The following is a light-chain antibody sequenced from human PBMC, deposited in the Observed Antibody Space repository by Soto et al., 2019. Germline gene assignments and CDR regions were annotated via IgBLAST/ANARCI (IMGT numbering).Light chain of an antibody. V-gene: IGKV3-20*01. CDR3: QQYGSSPFT. J-gene: IGKJ3*01. Sequence: IVLTQSAGALSLSPGERAIVSGRASQSVSSSYLAWYQQKPGQAPRPLIYGASSRATGIPDRFSGSGSGTDFTLTISRLEPEDFAVYYCQQYGSSPFTFGPGTKVDIK. CDR2: GAS. CDR1: QSVSSSY.